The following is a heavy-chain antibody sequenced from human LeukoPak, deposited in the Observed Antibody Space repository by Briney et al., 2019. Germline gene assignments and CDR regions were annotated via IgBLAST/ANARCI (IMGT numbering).Heavy chain of an antibody. CDR3: AKGSSPTRYDILTGYLLYDY. CDR1: GFTFSSYS. J-gene: IGHJ4*02. D-gene: IGHD3-9*01. V-gene: IGHV3-21*04. CDR2: ISSSSSYI. Sequence: PGGSLRLSCAASGFTFSSYSMNWVRQAPGKGLEWVSSISSSSSYIYYADSVKGRFTISRDNAKNSLYLQMNSLRAEDTAVYYCAKGSSPTRYDILTGYLLYDYWGQGTLVTVSS.